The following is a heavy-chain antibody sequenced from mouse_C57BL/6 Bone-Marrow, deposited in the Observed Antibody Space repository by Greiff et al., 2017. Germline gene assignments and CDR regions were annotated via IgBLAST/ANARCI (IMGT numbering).Heavy chain of an antibody. CDR3: ARDYGSSNGYFDV. CDR2: IYPRDGST. V-gene: IGHV1-85*01. CDR1: GYTFTSYD. D-gene: IGHD1-1*01. J-gene: IGHJ1*03. Sequence: QVQLQQSGPELVKPGASVNLSCKASGYTFTSYDINWVKQRPGQGLEWIGWIYPRDGSTKYNEKFKGKATLTVDTSSSTAYMELHSLTSEDSAVYFCARDYGSSNGYFDVGGRGTAVTVSS.